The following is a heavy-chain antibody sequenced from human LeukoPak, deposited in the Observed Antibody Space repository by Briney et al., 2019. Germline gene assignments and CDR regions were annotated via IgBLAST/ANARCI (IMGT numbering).Heavy chain of an antibody. Sequence: GASVKVSCKASGYTFTCYAMHWVRQAPGQRLEWMGWINAGNGNTKYSQKFQGRVTLTRDTSASTAYMELSSLRSEDTAVYYCARDSIASATNWFDPWGQGTLVTVSS. J-gene: IGHJ5*02. CDR1: GYTFTCYA. D-gene: IGHD6-13*01. V-gene: IGHV1-3*01. CDR2: INAGNGNT. CDR3: ARDSIASATNWFDP.